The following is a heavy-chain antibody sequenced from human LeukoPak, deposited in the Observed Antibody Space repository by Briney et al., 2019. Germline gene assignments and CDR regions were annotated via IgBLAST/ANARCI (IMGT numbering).Heavy chain of an antibody. D-gene: IGHD6-13*01. CDR1: GYTFTSYG. J-gene: IGHJ3*02. CDR3: ASTPAALDAFDI. CDR2: ISAYNGNT. Sequence: ASVKVSCKASGYTFTSYGISWVRQASGQGLEWMGWISAYNGNTNYAQKLQGRVTMTTDTSTSTAYMELRSLRSDDTAVYYCASTPAALDAFDIWGQGTMVTVSS. V-gene: IGHV1-18*01.